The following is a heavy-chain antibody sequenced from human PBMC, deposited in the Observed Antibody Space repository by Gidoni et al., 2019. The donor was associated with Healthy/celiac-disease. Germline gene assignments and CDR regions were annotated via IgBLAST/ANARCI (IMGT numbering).Heavy chain of an antibody. V-gene: IGHV4-59*01. CDR1: GGSISRYY. Sequence: QVQLQESGPGLVKPSETLSLTCTVSGGSISRYYWSWIRQPPGKGLEWIGYIYYSGGTNYNPSLKSRVTISVDTSKNQFSLKLSSVTAADTAVYYCARGERVYYGSGSYYNGGWFDPWGQGTLVTVSS. CDR2: IYYSGGT. D-gene: IGHD3-10*01. CDR3: ARGERVYYGSGSYYNGGWFDP. J-gene: IGHJ5*02.